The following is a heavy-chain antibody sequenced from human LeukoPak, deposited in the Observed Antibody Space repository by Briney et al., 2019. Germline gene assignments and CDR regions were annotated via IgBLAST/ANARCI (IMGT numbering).Heavy chain of an antibody. D-gene: IGHD1-26*01. CDR2: IYYSGST. Sequence: SETLSLTCTVSGGSISSYYWSWIRQPPGKGLEWIGYIYYSGSTNYNPSLKSRVTISVDTSKNQFSLKLSSVTAADTAVYYFAGHLGGSKRTDFWGQGNLGNVFS. CDR3: AGHLGGSKRTDF. CDR1: GGSISSYY. J-gene: IGHJ4*02. V-gene: IGHV4-59*08.